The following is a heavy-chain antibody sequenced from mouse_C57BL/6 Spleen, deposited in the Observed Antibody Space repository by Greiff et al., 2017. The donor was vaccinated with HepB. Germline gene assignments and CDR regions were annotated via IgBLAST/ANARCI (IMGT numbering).Heavy chain of an antibody. CDR3: ARYIVYYGSSYREPSYAMDY. Sequence: EVKLMESGGGLVQPGGSLSLSCAASGFTFTDYYMSWVRQPPGKALEWLGFIRNKANGYTTEYSASVKGRFTISRDNSQSILYLQMNALRAEDSATYYCARYIVYYGSSYREPSYAMDYWGQGTSVTVSS. CDR1: GFTFTDYY. D-gene: IGHD1-1*01. CDR2: IRNKANGYTT. J-gene: IGHJ4*01. V-gene: IGHV7-3*01.